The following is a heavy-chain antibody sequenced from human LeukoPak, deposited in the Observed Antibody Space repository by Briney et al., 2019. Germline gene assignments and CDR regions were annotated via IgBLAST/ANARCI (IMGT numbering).Heavy chain of an antibody. Sequence: GGSLRLSCAASGFTFSSYEMNWVRQAPGKGLEWISYISSSGSSIFYADSVKGRFTISRDNAKNSLYLQMNSLRAEDTAVYYCATKQQLPQEAFDIWGQGTMVTVSS. D-gene: IGHD6-13*01. CDR2: ISSSGSSI. CDR3: ATKQQLPQEAFDI. CDR1: GFTFSSYE. V-gene: IGHV3-48*03. J-gene: IGHJ3*02.